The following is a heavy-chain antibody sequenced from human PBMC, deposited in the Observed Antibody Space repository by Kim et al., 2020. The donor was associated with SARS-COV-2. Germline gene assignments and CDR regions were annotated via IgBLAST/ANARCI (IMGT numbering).Heavy chain of an antibody. D-gene: IGHD3-10*01. CDR2: IKSKTDGGTT. J-gene: IGHJ6*02. CDR1: GFTFSNAW. V-gene: IGHV3-15*01. CDR3: TTGSYYGSGSYYNLAETPNYYYYGMDV. Sequence: GGSLRLSCAASGFTFSNAWMSWVRQAPGKGLEWVGRIKSKTDGGTTDYAAPVKGRFTISRDDSKNTLYLQMNSLKTEDTAVYYCTTGSYYGSGSYYNLAETPNYYYYGMDVWGQGTTVTVSS.